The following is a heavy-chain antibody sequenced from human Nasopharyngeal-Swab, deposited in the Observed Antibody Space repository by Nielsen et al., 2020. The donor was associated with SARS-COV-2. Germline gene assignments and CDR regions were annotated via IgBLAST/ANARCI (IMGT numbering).Heavy chain of an antibody. CDR3: ARGWIQLWTSYFDY. D-gene: IGHD5-18*01. J-gene: IGHJ4*02. V-gene: IGHV4-59*01. Sequence: RQAPGKGLEWIGYIYYGGSTNYNPSLKSRVTISVDTSKNQFSLKLSSVTAADTAVYYCARGWIQLWTSYFDYWGQGTLVTVSS. CDR2: IYYGGST.